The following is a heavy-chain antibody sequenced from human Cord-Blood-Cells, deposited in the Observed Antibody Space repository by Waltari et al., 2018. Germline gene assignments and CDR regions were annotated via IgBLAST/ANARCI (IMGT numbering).Heavy chain of an antibody. CDR3: ATSVHCSGGSCYSSGFDY. D-gene: IGHD2-15*01. V-gene: IGHV1-24*01. Sequence: QVQLVQSGAEVKKPGASVKVSCKVSGYTLPELSMHWVRQATGTGLEWMGGFDPEDGETIYAQKFQGRVTMTEDTSTDTAYMGLSSLRSEDTAVYYCATSVHCSGGSCYSSGFDYWGQGTLVTVSS. CDR2: FDPEDGET. J-gene: IGHJ4*02. CDR1: GYTLPELS.